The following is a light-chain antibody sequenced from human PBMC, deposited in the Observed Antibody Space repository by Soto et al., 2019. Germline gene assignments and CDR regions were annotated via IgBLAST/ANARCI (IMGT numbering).Light chain of an antibody. CDR3: QSYDNNNHWV. CDR1: GGRIASHY. J-gene: IGLJ3*02. Sequence: NFMLTQPHSVSESPGKTVTISCTRSGGRIASHYVQWYQHRPGGPPTNVIYEDTRRPSGVPDRFSGSIDSSSNSASLTVSGLRTEDEADYYCQSYDNNNHWVFGGGTKLTVL. CDR2: EDT. V-gene: IGLV6-57*01.